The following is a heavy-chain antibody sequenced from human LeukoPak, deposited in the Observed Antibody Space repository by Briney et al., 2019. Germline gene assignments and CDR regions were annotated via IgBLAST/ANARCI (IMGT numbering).Heavy chain of an antibody. D-gene: IGHD3-22*01. CDR3: AIDFNYDSSGYYYRGGAFDI. CDR1: GGSISSYY. V-gene: IGHV4-59*01. J-gene: IGHJ3*02. Sequence: PSETLSLTCTVSGGSISSYYWSWIRQPPGKGLEWIGYIYYSGSTNYNPSLKSRVTISVDTSKNQFSLKLSSVTAADTAVYYCAIDFNYDSSGYYYRGGAFDIWGQGTMVTVSS. CDR2: IYYSGST.